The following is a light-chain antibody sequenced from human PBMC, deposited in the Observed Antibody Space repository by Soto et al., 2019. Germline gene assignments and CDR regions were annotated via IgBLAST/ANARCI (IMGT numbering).Light chain of an antibody. CDR1: QSVTTY. J-gene: IGKJ2*01. CDR3: QHRGNWPRT. V-gene: IGKV3-11*01. CDR2: DAS. Sequence: EIVLTQSPATLSLSTGESATLSCRASQSVTTYLTWYQQRPGQAPRLLIYDASNRATDIPARFSGSGSGTDFTLTISSLELEDFAVYYCQHRGNWPRTFGQGTKLEIK.